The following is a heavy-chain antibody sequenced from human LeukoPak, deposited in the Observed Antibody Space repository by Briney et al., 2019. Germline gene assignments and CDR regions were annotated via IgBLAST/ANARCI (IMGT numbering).Heavy chain of an antibody. CDR1: GYTLTGYY. V-gene: IGHV1-46*01. D-gene: IGHD4-17*01. Sequence: GASVKVSCKASGYTLTGYYMHWVRQAPGQGLEWMGIINPSGGSTSYAQKFQGRITMSRDTSTSTVYMDLNSLRSEDTAVYYCARSSHVYGDYVSEVESQPDYWGQGTLVTVSS. CDR3: ARSSHVYGDYVSEVESQPDY. J-gene: IGHJ4*02. CDR2: INPSGGST.